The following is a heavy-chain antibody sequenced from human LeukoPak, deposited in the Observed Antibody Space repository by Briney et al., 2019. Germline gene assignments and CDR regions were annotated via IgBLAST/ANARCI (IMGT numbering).Heavy chain of an antibody. CDR1: GFTFSSYA. CDR3: AKDQEGVPAAYNFDY. D-gene: IGHD2-2*01. CDR2: ISGSGGST. J-gene: IGHJ4*02. Sequence: RPGGSLRLSCAASGFTFSSYAMSWVRQAPGKGLEWVSAISGSGGSTYYADSVKGRFTISRDNSKNTLYLQMNSLRAEDTAVYYCAKDQEGVPAAYNFDYWGQGTLVTVSS. V-gene: IGHV3-23*01.